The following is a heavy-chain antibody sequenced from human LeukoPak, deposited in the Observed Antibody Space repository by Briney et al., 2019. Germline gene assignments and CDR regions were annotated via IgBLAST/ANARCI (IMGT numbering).Heavy chain of an antibody. V-gene: IGHV3-23*01. D-gene: IGHD2-15*01. CDR1: GFTFSSYA. CDR2: ISGSGGST. Sequence: PGGSLRLSCAASGFTFSSYAMSWVRQAPGKGLEWVSAISGSGGSTYYADSVKGRFTISRDNSKSTLYLQMNSLRAEDTAVYYCAKDCSGGSCYSRFDYWGQGTLVTVSS. J-gene: IGHJ4*02. CDR3: AKDCSGGSCYSRFDY.